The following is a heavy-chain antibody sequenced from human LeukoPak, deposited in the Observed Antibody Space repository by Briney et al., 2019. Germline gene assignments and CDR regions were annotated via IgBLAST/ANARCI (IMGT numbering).Heavy chain of an antibody. D-gene: IGHD2-21*01. V-gene: IGHV3-74*01. CDR3: ARDGVEFYNWFDP. J-gene: IGHJ5*02. CDR1: GFTFTNYW. CDR2: INSDGSCT. Sequence: GGSLRLSCAASGFTFTNYWMHWVRQAPGKGLVWVSRINSDGSCTTYADSVKGRFTISRDNAKNTLYLQMNSLRAEDTAVYYCARDGVEFYNWFDPWGQGTLVTVSS.